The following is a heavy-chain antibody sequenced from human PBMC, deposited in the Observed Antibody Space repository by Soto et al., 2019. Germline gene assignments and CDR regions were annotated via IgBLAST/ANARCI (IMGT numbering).Heavy chain of an antibody. CDR1: GYTFTSYD. J-gene: IGHJ6*03. CDR3: ARGIGYCSSTSCPSDYYMDV. D-gene: IGHD2-2*01. CDR2: MNPNSGNT. Sequence: ASVKVSCKASGYTFTSYDINWVRQATGQGLEWMGWMNPNSGNTGYAQKFQGRVTMTRNTSISTAYMELSSLRSEDTAVYYCARGIGYCSSTSCPSDYYMDVWGTGTTVTVSS. V-gene: IGHV1-8*01.